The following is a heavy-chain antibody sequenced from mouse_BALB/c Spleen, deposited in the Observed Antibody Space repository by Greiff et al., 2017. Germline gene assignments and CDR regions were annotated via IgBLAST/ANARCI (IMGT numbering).Heavy chain of an antibody. J-gene: IGHJ4*01. CDR2: IYPGDGDT. V-gene: IGHV1-80*01. CDR3: AYRYDAMDY. Sequence: VQGVESGAELVRPGSSVKISCKASGYAFSSYWMNWVKQRPGQGLEWIGQIYPGDGDTNYNGKFKGKATLTADKSSSTAYMQLSSLTSEDSAVYFCAYRYDAMDYWGQGTSVTVSS. CDR1: GYAFSSYW. D-gene: IGHD2-14*01.